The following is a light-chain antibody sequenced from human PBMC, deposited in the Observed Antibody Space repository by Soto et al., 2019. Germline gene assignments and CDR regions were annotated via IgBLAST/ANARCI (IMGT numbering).Light chain of an antibody. V-gene: IGLV2-14*01. Sequence: QSVLTQPASVSGSPGQSVTISCTGTSSDIGGYNYVSWYQQHPGKAPKVIIYEVSNRPSGVSDRFSGSKSGNTASLTISGLQGEDEADYYCSSYTSRSTLVVFGGGTKVTVL. CDR2: EVS. CDR1: SSDIGGYNY. J-gene: IGLJ3*02. CDR3: SSYTSRSTLVV.